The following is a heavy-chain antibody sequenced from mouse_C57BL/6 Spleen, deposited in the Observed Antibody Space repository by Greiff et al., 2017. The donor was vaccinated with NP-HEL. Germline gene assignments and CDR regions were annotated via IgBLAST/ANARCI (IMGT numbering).Heavy chain of an antibody. CDR2: IDPSDSET. CDR3: ARGSYYGSSPAWFAY. CDR1: GYTFTSYW. D-gene: IGHD1-1*01. J-gene: IGHJ3*01. Sequence: QVQLQQPGAELVRPGSSVKLSCKASGYTFTSYWMHWVKQRPIQGLAWIGNIDPSDSETHYNQKFKDKATLTVDKSSSTAYMQLSSLTSEDSAVYYCARGSYYGSSPAWFAYWGQGTLVTVSA. V-gene: IGHV1-52*01.